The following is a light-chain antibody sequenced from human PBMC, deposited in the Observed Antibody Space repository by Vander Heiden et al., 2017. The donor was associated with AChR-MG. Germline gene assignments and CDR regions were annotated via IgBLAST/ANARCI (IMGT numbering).Light chain of an antibody. J-gene: IGLJ2*01. Sequence: QSVLTPPPPVSAAPGQKVTISCSGSGSNIGNNYVSWYQQLPGTAPKLLIYENNKRPSGIPDRFSGSKSGTSATLGITGLQAGDEADYYCGTWDSSLSAVVFGGGTKLTVL. V-gene: IGLV1-51*02. CDR2: ENN. CDR1: GSNIGNNY. CDR3: GTWDSSLSAVV.